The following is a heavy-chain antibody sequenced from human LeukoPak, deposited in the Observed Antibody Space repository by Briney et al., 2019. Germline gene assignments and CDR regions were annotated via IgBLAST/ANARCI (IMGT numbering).Heavy chain of an antibody. CDR1: GGTFSSYA. V-gene: IGHV1-69*05. J-gene: IGHJ4*02. Sequence: WASVKVSCKASGGTFSSYAISWVRQAPGQGLEWMGGIIPIFGTANYAQKFQGRVTVTRDTSTSTVRMELSGLRSEDTAVYYCARDQEGFDYWGQGTLVTVSS. CDR2: IIPIFGTA. CDR3: ARDQEGFDY.